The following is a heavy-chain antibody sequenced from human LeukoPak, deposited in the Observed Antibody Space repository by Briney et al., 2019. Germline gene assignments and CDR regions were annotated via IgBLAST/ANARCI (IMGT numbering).Heavy chain of an antibody. J-gene: IGHJ5*01. D-gene: IGHD3-9*01. CDR2: ISYAGTT. V-gene: IGHV4-39*01. CDR3: ARHPTGYPNWFDS. CDR1: GGSITTIPYN. Sequence: PSETLSVTCTVSGGSITTIPYNWGWIRQPPGKGLEWIGTISYAGTTYYEPSLKSRVTMSIDTSKNQFSLNLNSATAADTAVYYCARHPTGYPNWFDSWGQGTLVIVSS.